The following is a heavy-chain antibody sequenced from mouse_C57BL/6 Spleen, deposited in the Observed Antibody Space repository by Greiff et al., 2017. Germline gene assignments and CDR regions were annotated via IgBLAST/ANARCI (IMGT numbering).Heavy chain of an antibody. Sequence: QVQLQQPGAELVMPGASVKLSCKASGYTFTSYWMHWVKQRPGQGLEWIGEIDPSDSYTNYNQKFKGKSTLTVDKSSSTAYMQLSSLTSEDSAVYYCARVDYYAPGDAMDYWGQGTSVTVSS. J-gene: IGHJ4*01. CDR1: GYTFTSYW. CDR3: ARVDYYAPGDAMDY. D-gene: IGHD1-1*01. CDR2: IDPSDSYT. V-gene: IGHV1-69*01.